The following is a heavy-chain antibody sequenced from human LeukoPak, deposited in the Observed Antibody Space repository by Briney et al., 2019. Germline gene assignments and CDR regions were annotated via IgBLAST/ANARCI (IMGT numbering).Heavy chain of an antibody. CDR3: AELGITMIGGV. D-gene: IGHD3-10*02. Sequence: GGSLRLSCAASGLTFRDHYMSWIRQAPGKGLEWVSFISSSGSTIYYADSVKGRFTISRDNAKNSLYLQMNSLRAEDTAVYYCAELGITMIGGVWGKGTTVTISS. CDR1: GLTFRDHY. V-gene: IGHV3-11*04. CDR2: ISSSGSTI. J-gene: IGHJ6*04.